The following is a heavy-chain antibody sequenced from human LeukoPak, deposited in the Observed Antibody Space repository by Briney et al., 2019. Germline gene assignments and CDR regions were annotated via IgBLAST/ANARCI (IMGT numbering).Heavy chain of an antibody. Sequence: GGSLRLSCAASGFTFSGSWMSWVRQAPGKGLEWVANINQDGSAKNYLDSVKGRFTISIDRGKNSLYLQMNSLRDEDTAVYYCARELSWSGRDYWGQGTLVTVSS. V-gene: IGHV3-7*01. CDR3: ARELSWSGRDY. CDR2: INQDGSAK. J-gene: IGHJ4*02. CDR1: GFTFSGSW. D-gene: IGHD3-3*01.